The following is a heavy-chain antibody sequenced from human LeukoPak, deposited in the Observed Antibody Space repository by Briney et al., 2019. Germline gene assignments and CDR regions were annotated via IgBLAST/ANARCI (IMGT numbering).Heavy chain of an antibody. J-gene: IGHJ4*02. CDR2: INHSGST. D-gene: IGHD1-26*01. Sequence: SETLSLTCAVYGGSFSGYYWSWIRQPPGKGLEWIGEINHSGSTNYNPSLKSRVTISVDTSKNQFSLQLNSVSPEDTAVYYCARGGRGNSGTYAGFDYWGQGTLVTVSS. V-gene: IGHV4-34*01. CDR1: GGSFSGYY. CDR3: ARGGRGNSGTYAGFDY.